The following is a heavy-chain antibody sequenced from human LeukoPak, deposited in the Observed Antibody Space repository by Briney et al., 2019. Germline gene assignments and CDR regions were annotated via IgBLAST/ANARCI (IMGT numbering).Heavy chain of an antibody. CDR3: ARDRGIAHCGGDCYAGAFDI. CDR1: EYTFTGYY. J-gene: IGHJ3*02. Sequence: ASVKVSCKASEYTFTGYYIHWVRQAPGQGLEWMGWINPNSGGTNYAQKFLGRVTMTRDTSISTAYMELSRLRSDDTAVYYCARDRGIAHCGGDCYAGAFDIWGQGTMVTVSS. D-gene: IGHD2-21*01. CDR2: INPNSGGT. V-gene: IGHV1-2*02.